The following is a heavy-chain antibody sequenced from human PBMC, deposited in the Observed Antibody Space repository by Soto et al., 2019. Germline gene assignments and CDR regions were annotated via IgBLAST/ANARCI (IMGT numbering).Heavy chain of an antibody. Sequence: SSETLSLTCSVSGGSVTSGSYYWSWIRQPPGKGLEWIGYIYSSGGTSYNPSLKSRVTISVDTSKNQFSLKLTSVTAADTAVYYCARDGDGYNNWGQGTLVTSPQ. D-gene: IGHD5-12*01. V-gene: IGHV4-61*01. CDR2: IYSSGGT. CDR3: ARDGDGYNN. J-gene: IGHJ4*02. CDR1: GGSVTSGSYY.